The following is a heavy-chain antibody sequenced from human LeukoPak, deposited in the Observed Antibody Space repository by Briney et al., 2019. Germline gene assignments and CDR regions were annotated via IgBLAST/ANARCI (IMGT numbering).Heavy chain of an antibody. CDR3: ARGLGLLYYLYY. CDR1: GFAVSSNY. V-gene: IGHV3-66*01. J-gene: IGHJ4*02. CDR2: IYSGGST. D-gene: IGHD3-16*01. Sequence: GGSLRLSCAASGFAVSSNYINWVRQAPGKGLEWVSIIYSGGSTSYADSVKGRFTISRDNSKNTVFLQMNSLRADDTAVYYCARGLGLLYYLYYWGQGTLVTVSS.